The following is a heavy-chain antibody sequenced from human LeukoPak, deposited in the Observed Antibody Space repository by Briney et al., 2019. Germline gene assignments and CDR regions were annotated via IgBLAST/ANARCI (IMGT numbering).Heavy chain of an antibody. CDR3: ARADYGDYFDY. D-gene: IGHD4-17*01. J-gene: IGHJ4*02. Sequence: SETLSLTCAVYGGSFSGYYWSWIRQPPGKGMEWIGEINHSGSTNYNPSLKSRVTISVDTSKNQFSLKLSSVTAADTAVYYCARADYGDYFDYWGQGTLVTVSS. CDR2: INHSGST. V-gene: IGHV4-34*01. CDR1: GGSFSGYY.